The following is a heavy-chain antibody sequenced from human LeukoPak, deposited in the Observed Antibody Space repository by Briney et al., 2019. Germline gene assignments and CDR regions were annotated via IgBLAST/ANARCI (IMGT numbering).Heavy chain of an antibody. CDR3: ARDYCGSEIHHNWFDP. V-gene: IGHV4-31*03. CDR2: IYYSGST. CDR1: GGSISSGGYY. D-gene: IGHD3-10*01. Sequence: TLSLTCTVSGGSISSGGYYWICIRQHPGKGLEGIGYIYYSGSTYYNPSLKSRVTISVDTSKNQFSLKLSSVTAADTAVYYCARDYCGSEIHHNWFDPWGQGTLVTVSS. J-gene: IGHJ5*02.